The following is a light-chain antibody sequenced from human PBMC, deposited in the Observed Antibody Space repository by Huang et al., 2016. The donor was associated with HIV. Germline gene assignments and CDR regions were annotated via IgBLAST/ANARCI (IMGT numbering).Light chain of an antibody. V-gene: IGKV1-39*01. Sequence: DIQMTQSPSSLSASVGDRVTITCRAIQSISKHLNWYQQKAGKAPNLLIYSASTLQRGVPLRFSGGGSGTEFTLTISSLQPEDIATYYCQQSQTIPFLTFGGGTKVEIK. J-gene: IGKJ4*01. CDR1: QSISKH. CDR3: QQSQTIPFLT. CDR2: SAS.